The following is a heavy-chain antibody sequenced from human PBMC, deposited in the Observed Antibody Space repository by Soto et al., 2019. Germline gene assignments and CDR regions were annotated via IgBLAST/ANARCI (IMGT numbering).Heavy chain of an antibody. CDR3: AKVGSGADYYYYGMDV. CDR1: GFTFSIYA. D-gene: IGHD7-27*01. J-gene: IGHJ6*02. V-gene: IGHV3-23*01. Sequence: GGSLRLSCAASGFTFSIYAISWVRQAPGKGLEWVSGISGTGGTTYYADSVKGRFTISRDNSKNTLYLQMKSLRAEDTAVYYCAKVGSGADYYYYGMDVWGQGTTVTVSS. CDR2: ISGTGGTT.